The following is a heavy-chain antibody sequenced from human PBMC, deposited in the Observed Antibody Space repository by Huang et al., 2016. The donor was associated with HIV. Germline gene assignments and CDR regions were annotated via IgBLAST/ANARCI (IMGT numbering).Heavy chain of an antibody. CDR2: ISVYNCNT. V-gene: IGHV1-18*01. CDR3: ARGGGIQLWLLGYYYMDV. Sequence: QVQLVQSGAEVKTPGASVKVSCKASGYTFSMFGISVVRQAPGQGLEWMGWISVYNCNTTFAQKLQGRLTMTTDTATSTAYMELRSLRSDDTAVYYCARGGGIQLWLLGYYYMDVWGNGTTVTVSS. J-gene: IGHJ6*03. CDR1: GYTFSMFG. D-gene: IGHD5-18*01.